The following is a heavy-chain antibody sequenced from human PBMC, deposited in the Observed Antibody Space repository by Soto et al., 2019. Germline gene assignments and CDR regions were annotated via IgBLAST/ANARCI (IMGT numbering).Heavy chain of an antibody. D-gene: IGHD4-4*01. CDR2: ISGSGGST. J-gene: IGHJ5*02. CDR1: GFTFSSYA. Sequence: EVQLLESGGGLVQPGGSLRLSCAASGFTFSSYAMSWVRQAPGKGLEWVSAISGSGGSTYYADSVKGRFTISRDNSKNTLYLQMNSLRAEDTAVYYCAKGVGPGTVTTVGWFDPWGQGTLVTVSS. CDR3: AKGVGPGTVTTVGWFDP. V-gene: IGHV3-23*01.